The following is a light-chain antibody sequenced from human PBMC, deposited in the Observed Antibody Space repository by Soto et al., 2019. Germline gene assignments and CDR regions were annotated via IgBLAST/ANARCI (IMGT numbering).Light chain of an antibody. CDR1: SSDVGGYDH. CDR3: SSYTNKDTLL. Sequence: QSVLTQPASVSGSPGQSITISCTGTSSDVGGYDHVSWYQQHPGKAPKLIIYDVTVRPSGTSPLFSGSKSDTTASLAVSGLQPDDEADYYCSSYTNKDTLLFGGGTKLTVL. J-gene: IGLJ3*02. CDR2: DVT. V-gene: IGLV2-14*03.